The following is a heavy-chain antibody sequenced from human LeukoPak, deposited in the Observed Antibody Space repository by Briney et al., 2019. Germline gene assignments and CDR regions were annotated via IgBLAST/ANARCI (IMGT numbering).Heavy chain of an antibody. CDR2: IRGSGTT. Sequence: GGSLRLSCTTSGLTFADYTMHWFRQAPGKGLESVGFIRGSGTTQYAASVRGRFTISRDDSKSIAYLQMNSLKTEDTAVYYCSRDKFYVWFDPWGQGTLVTVSS. CDR1: GLTFADYT. V-gene: IGHV3-49*03. CDR3: SRDKFYVWFDP. J-gene: IGHJ5*02. D-gene: IGHD3-16*01.